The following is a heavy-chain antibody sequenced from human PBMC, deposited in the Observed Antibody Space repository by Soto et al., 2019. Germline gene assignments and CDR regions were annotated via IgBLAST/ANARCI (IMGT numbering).Heavy chain of an antibody. D-gene: IGHD1-26*01. V-gene: IGHV3-30*18. CDR1: GFTFSSYG. Sequence: QVQLVESGGGVVQPGRSLRLSCVASGFTFSSYGMHWVRQAPGKGLEWVAIISYDGSNTYYADSVKGRFTISRDNSKNTLYLQMNRLRADDTSVYYCAKEGGLSGSYYISSSYYFDYWGQGTLVTVSS. J-gene: IGHJ4*02. CDR2: ISYDGSNT. CDR3: AKEGGLSGSYYISSSYYFDY.